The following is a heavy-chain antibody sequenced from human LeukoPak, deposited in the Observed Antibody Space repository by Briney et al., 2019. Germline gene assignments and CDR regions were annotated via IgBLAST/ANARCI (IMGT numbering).Heavy chain of an antibody. D-gene: IGHD6-13*01. Sequence: GRSLRLSCAASGFTFSSYAMHWVRQAPGKGLEWVAVISYDGSNKYYADSVKGRFTISRDNSKNTLYLQMNSLRAEDTAVYYCARGRSVYSSSWYVAEYFQHWGQGTLVTVSS. V-gene: IGHV3-30-3*01. CDR2: ISYDGSNK. CDR1: GFTFSSYA. CDR3: ARGRSVYSSSWYVAEYFQH. J-gene: IGHJ1*01.